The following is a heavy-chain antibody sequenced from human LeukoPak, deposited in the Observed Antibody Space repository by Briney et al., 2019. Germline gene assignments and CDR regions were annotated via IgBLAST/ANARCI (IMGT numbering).Heavy chain of an antibody. CDR1: GFTFSSYS. D-gene: IGHD3-3*01. V-gene: IGHV3-21*01. J-gene: IGHJ4*02. CDR2: ISSSSSYI. CDR3: ARADDFWSGYYLPLFDY. Sequence: GGSLRLSCAASGFTFSSYSMNWVRQAPGKGLEWVSSISSSSSYIYYADSVKGRFTISRDNAKNSLYLQMNSLRAEDTAVYYCARADDFWSGYYLPLFDYWGQGTLVTVSS.